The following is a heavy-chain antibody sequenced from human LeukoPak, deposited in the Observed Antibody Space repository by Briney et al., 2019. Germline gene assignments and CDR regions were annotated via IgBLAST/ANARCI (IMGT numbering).Heavy chain of an antibody. CDR1: GFTFSNAW. D-gene: IGHD3-3*01. CDR2: IKTKTDGGTT. V-gene: IGHV3-15*01. CDR3: TTDYDFWSGYHAFDI. Sequence: GGSLRLSCAASGFTFSNAWMSWVRQAPGKGLEWVGRIKTKTDGGTTDYAAHVKCRFTISRDDSKNTLVLQMNSLKTEDTAVYYCTTDYDFWSGYHAFDIWGQGTMVTVSS. J-gene: IGHJ3*02.